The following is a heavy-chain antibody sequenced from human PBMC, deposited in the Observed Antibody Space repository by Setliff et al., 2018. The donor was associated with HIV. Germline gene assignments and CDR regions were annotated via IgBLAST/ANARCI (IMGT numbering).Heavy chain of an antibody. J-gene: IGHJ4*02. CDR3: ARLGDSGYDFRGYFDY. CDR2: VYYRGGT. V-gene: IGHV4-39*01. Sequence: SETLSLTCTVSGGSVSDTSYYWGWIRQPLGKGLGWLANVYYRGGTYYNPSLNSRVTISVDTSRNQFSLKLTSVTAADTALYFCARLGDSGYDFRGYFDYWGQGKLVTVSS. D-gene: IGHD5-12*01. CDR1: GGSVSDTSYY.